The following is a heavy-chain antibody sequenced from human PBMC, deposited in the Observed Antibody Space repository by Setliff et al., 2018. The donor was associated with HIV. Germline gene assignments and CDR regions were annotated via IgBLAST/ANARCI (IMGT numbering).Heavy chain of an antibody. J-gene: IGHJ5*02. CDR1: GYTFTTFR. CDR3: ARADETTIFGVVYSVGYWFDP. CDR2: ITPFNGRT. Sequence: GASVKVSCKASGYTFTTFRINWERQAPGQGLEWMGWITPFNGRTNYAQRFQGRVTMTTDTSTNTAYMELRSLRSDDTAVYYCARADETTIFGVVYSVGYWFDPWGQGTLVTVSS. V-gene: IGHV1-18*01. D-gene: IGHD3-3*01.